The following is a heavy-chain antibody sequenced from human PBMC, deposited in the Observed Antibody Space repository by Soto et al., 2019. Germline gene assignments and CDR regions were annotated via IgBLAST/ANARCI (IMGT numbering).Heavy chain of an antibody. CDR2: ISSYDGKT. D-gene: IGHD3-3*01. V-gene: IGHV1-18*01. CDR1: GYTFNTYG. J-gene: IGHJ5*02. Sequence: GASVNVSCKTSGYTFNTYGINWVRQAPRQGLELMGWISSYDGKTTYAEKFQGRVTLTTDTSTITAYMELRSLRSDDTAIYYCARDPHEFWTSYWFDPWGQGTSVTVSS. CDR3: ARDPHEFWTSYWFDP.